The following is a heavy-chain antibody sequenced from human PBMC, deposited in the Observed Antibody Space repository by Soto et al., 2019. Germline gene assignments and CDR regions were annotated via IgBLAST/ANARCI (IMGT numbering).Heavy chain of an antibody. CDR1: GGTFRNHV. J-gene: IGHJ4*02. CDR2: IMPIIGTP. D-gene: IGHD3-10*01. CDR3: ARDLEFRDGNISHLDY. V-gene: IGHV1-69*01. Sequence: QVQLVQSGAEVKKPGSSVKVSCKASGGTFRNHVFNWVRQAPGEGLEWMGGIMPIIGTPNYAQKFQGRVTITADASTNTVYLEVSSLRSQDTAVYYCARDLEFRDGNISHLDYWGQGTLVTVSS.